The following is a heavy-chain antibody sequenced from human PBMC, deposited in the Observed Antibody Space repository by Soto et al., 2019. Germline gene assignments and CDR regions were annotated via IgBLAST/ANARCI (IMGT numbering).Heavy chain of an antibody. CDR3: TRAISGGPFDY. J-gene: IGHJ4*02. Sequence: GGSLRLSCAASGFTVSSDYMSWVRQAPGKGLEWVSIIYTGGSTYYADSVKGRFTFSGDNAKNTLYLQMNSLRAEDTAVYYCTRAISGGPFDYRGQGALVTVSS. D-gene: IGHD2-15*01. CDR2: IYTGGST. CDR1: GFTVSSDY. V-gene: IGHV3-53*01.